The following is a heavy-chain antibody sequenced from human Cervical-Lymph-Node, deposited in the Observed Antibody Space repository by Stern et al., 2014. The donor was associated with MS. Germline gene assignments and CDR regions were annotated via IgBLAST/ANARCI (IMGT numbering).Heavy chain of an antibody. CDR3: ARGAGDNWFDP. D-gene: IGHD3-10*01. Sequence: QVQLVQSGADVKKPGSSVRVSCKASGGISWLRQAPGQGLEWMGGIIPFVGTGTVNYAQNFQGRLNIIADTSTKTNYMELSSLRFDDTAVYYCARGAGDNWFDPWGQGTLVSVSS. V-gene: IGHV1-69*06. J-gene: IGHJ5*02. CDR2: IIPFVGTGTV. CDR1: GG.